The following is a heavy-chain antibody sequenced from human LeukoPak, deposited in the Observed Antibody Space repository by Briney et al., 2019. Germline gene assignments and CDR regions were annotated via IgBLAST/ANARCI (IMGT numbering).Heavy chain of an antibody. V-gene: IGHV3-7*01. D-gene: IGHD2-21*01. CDR3: ARYCGGDCYGMDV. J-gene: IGHJ6*02. Sequence: PGGSLRLSCTASEFTFSSYWMSWVRQAPGKGLEWVANIKQDGSEEDYVDSVKGRFTISRDNAKNSLYLQMNSLRAEDTAVYYCARYCGGDCYGMDVWGQGTTVTVSS. CDR1: EFTFSSYW. CDR2: IKQDGSEE.